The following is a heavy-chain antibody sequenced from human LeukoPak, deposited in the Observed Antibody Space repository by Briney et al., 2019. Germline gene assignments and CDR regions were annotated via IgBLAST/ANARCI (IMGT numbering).Heavy chain of an antibody. Sequence: KSSETLSLTCTVSDGSISIYYWSWMRQPPGKGLEWIGYVYSSGNTNYSPSLKGRAIISADTSKNQFSLKLTSVTAADTAVYYCVRDRELTYWGQGILVTVSS. V-gene: IGHV4-4*08. J-gene: IGHJ4*02. CDR2: VYSSGNT. D-gene: IGHD3-10*01. CDR1: DGSISIYY. CDR3: VRDRELTY.